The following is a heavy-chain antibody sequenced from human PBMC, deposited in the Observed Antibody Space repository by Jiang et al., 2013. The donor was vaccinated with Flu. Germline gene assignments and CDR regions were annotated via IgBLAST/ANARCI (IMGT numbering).Heavy chain of an antibody. Sequence: KPTQTLTLTCTFSGFSLSTNGMCVGWIRQPPGKALEWLARIDWDDDKYYSSSLKTRLTISKDTSKNQVVLTMTNMDPVDTATYYCARSVLSSGYYYPPDYWGQGTLVTVSS. J-gene: IGHJ4*02. CDR3: ARSVLSSGYYYPPDY. CDR1: GFSLSTNGMC. CDR2: IDWDDDK. V-gene: IGHV2-70*11. D-gene: IGHD3-22*01.